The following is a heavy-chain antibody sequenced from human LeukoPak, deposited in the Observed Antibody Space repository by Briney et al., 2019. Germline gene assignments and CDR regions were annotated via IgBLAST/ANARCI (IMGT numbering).Heavy chain of an antibody. Sequence: SETLSLTCTVSGGSISGYYWSWIRQPPGKGLEWIGYIYYSGSTNYNPSLKSRVTISVDTSKNQFSLKLSSVTAADTAVYYCARSPQYYDILTGYYGTSFDYWGQGTLVTVSS. CDR2: IYYSGST. D-gene: IGHD3-9*01. CDR3: ARSPQYYDILTGYYGTSFDY. J-gene: IGHJ4*02. V-gene: IGHV4-59*01. CDR1: GGSISGYY.